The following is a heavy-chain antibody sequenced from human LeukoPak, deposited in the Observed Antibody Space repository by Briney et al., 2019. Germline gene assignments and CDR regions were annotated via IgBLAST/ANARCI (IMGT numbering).Heavy chain of an antibody. CDR1: GGTFSSYA. CDR2: IIPIFGSA. V-gene: IGHV1-69*13. D-gene: IGHD3-16*02. CDR3: ARDYVRNTSFYFDY. J-gene: IGHJ4*02. Sequence: SVKVSCKASGGTFSSYAISWVRQAPGQGLEWMGGIIPIFGSANYAQRFQGRVTIPADESTNTVYMELSNLRFEDTAVYYSARDYVRNTSFYFDYWGQGTLVTVSS.